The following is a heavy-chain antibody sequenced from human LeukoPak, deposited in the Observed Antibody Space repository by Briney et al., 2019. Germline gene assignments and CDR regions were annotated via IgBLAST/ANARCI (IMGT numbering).Heavy chain of an antibody. V-gene: IGHV3-30*18. CDR1: RFTFSSYG. D-gene: IGHD6-19*01. J-gene: IGHJ4*02. CDR2: ISYDGNNK. Sequence: GRSLRLSCAASRFTFSSYGIHWVRQAPGKGLEWVAVISYDGNNKYYADSVKGRFTISRDNSKSTLYLQMNSLRAEDTAVYYCTKDGGSGWPQGYFDYWGQGTLVTVSS. CDR3: TKDGGSGWPQGYFDY.